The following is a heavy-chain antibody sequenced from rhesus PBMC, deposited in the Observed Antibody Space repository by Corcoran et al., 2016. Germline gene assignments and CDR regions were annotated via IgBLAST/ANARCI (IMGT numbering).Heavy chain of an antibody. CDR1: GGSISSNY. CDR2: INGSGNTT. J-gene: IGHJ4*01. Sequence: QVQLQESGPGVVKPSETLSLTCAVSGGSISSNYWSWIRQPPGKGLEWIGRINGSGNTTHNNPSRKSLVTLSVDTSKNQVSLKLRSVTAADTAVYYCARHIATSRHFDYWGQGVLVTVSS. CDR3: ARHIATSRHFDY. D-gene: IGHD5-36*02. V-gene: IGHV4S11*01.